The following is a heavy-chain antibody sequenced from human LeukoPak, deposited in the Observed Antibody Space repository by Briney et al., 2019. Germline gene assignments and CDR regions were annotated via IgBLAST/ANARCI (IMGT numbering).Heavy chain of an antibody. CDR2: IWYDGSNK. J-gene: IGHJ6*02. CDR1: GFTFSSYG. V-gene: IGHV3-33*06. Sequence: GGSLRLSCAASGFTFSSYGMHWVRQAPGKGLEWVAVIWYDGSNKYYADYVKGRFTISRDNSKNTLYLQMNSLRAEDTAVYYCAKGVPGMDVGGQGTTVTVS. CDR3: AKGVPGMDV.